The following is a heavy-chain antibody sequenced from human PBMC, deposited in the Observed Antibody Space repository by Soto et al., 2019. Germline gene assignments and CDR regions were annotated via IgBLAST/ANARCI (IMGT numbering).Heavy chain of an antibody. Sequence: TGGSLRLSCAASGFTFSSYSMNWVRQAPGKGLEWVSYISSSSSTIYYADSVKGRFTISRDNAKNSLYLQMNSLRDEDTAVYYCARDPPRITIFGANYGMDVWGQGTTVTVSS. D-gene: IGHD3-3*01. CDR3: ARDPPRITIFGANYGMDV. CDR1: GFTFSSYS. CDR2: ISSSSSTI. V-gene: IGHV3-48*02. J-gene: IGHJ6*02.